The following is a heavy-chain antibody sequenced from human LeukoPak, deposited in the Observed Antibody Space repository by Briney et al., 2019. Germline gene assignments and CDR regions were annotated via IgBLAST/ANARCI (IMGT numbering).Heavy chain of an antibody. CDR2: ISYDGSNK. Sequence: GGSLRLSCAASGLTFSNAWMSWVRQAPGKGLEWVAVISYDGSNKYYADSVKGRFTISRDNSKNTLYLQMNSLRAEDTAVYYCAKGGYYGSGSYYTNSFDPWGQGTLVTVSS. D-gene: IGHD3-10*01. CDR3: AKGGYYGSGSYYTNSFDP. V-gene: IGHV3-30*18. CDR1: GLTFSNAW. J-gene: IGHJ5*02.